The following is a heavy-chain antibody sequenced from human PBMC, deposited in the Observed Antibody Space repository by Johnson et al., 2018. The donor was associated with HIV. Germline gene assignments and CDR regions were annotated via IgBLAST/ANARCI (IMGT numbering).Heavy chain of an antibody. CDR2: ISWNSGSI. D-gene: IGHD4-17*01. Sequence: EVQLVESGGGLVQPGRSLRLSCAASGFTFDDYAMHWVRQAPGKGLEWVSGISWNSGSIGYADSVKGRFTISRDNAKNSLYLQMNSLKAEDTGVYYCARDSTPWGGEHVGYAFDLWGRGTLVTVSS. J-gene: IGHJ3*01. CDR3: ARDSTPWGGEHVGYAFDL. CDR1: GFTFDDYA. V-gene: IGHV3-9*01.